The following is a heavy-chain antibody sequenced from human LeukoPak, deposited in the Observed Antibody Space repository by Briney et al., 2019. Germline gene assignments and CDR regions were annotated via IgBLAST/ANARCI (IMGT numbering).Heavy chain of an antibody. CDR2: IDHSGST. V-gene: IGHV4-34*01. CDR1: GGSFSDYY. D-gene: IGHD3-22*01. Sequence: SETLSLTCAVYGGSFSDYYWSWIRQPPGKGLEWIGEIDHSGSTNYNPSLKSRVTISVDTSKNQFSLKLSSVTAADTAVYYCARDPLNDSSGWDFDYWGQGTLVTVSS. CDR3: ARDPLNDSSGWDFDY. J-gene: IGHJ4*02.